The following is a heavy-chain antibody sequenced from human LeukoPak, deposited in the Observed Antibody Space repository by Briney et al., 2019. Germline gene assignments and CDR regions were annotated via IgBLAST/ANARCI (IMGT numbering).Heavy chain of an antibody. CDR2: MSYGGKT. CDR3: ARRSGSYLTLYYFDY. Sequence: NASETLSLTCTVSGGSISSTNQYWGWIRQPPVKGLEWIATMSYGGKTYYNPSLKSRVTISMDTSKNQFSLRLNSVTAADTAVYYCARRSGSYLTLYYFDYWGQGTLVTVSS. D-gene: IGHD1-26*01. CDR1: GGSISSTNQY. J-gene: IGHJ4*02. V-gene: IGHV4-39*07.